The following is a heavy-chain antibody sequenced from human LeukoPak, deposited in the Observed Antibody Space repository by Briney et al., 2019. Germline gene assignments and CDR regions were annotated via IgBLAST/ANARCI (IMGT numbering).Heavy chain of an antibody. D-gene: IGHD2-15*01. CDR2: TNPSVGST. CDR3: AKGYCTGASCYVLDS. Sequence: ASVKVSCKASGYDFTTNYIHWVRQAPGQGLEWMGTTNPSVGSTTYGQRLQGRVTMTRDTSTTTVYMDLSSLTSEDTAIYYCAKGYCTGASCYVLDSWGQGTLVTVSS. CDR1: GYDFTTNY. J-gene: IGHJ4*02. V-gene: IGHV1-46*04.